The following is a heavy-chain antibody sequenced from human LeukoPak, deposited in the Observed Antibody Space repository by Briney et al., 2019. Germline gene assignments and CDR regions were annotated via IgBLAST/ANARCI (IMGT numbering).Heavy chain of an antibody. CDR3: ARDSGGSYRGQWFDP. Sequence: GASVKVSCKASGYTFTGYYMHWVRQAPGQGLEWMGWINPNSGGTNYAQKFQGRVTMTTDTSTSTAYMELRSLRSDDTAVYYCARDSGGSYRGQWFDPWGQGTLVTVSS. CDR1: GYTFTGYY. V-gene: IGHV1-2*02. J-gene: IGHJ5*02. D-gene: IGHD1-26*01. CDR2: INPNSGGT.